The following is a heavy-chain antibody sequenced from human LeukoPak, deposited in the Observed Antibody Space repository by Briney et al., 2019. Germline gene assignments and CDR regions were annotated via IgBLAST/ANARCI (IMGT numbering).Heavy chain of an antibody. Sequence: PGGSLRLSCVASGFRFSDYWISWVRQAPGKGLEWVANIKKDGSEKNYVDSVKGRFTISRDNAKNSLYLQMNSLRVEDTAAYYCTTEFGRPGYWSQGTLVTVSS. J-gene: IGHJ4*02. CDR3: TTEFGRPGY. V-gene: IGHV3-7*05. D-gene: IGHD3-16*01. CDR1: GFRFSDYW. CDR2: IKKDGSEK.